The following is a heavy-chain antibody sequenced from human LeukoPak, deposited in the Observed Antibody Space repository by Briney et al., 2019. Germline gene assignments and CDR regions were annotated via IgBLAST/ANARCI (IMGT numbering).Heavy chain of an antibody. Sequence: GGSPRLSCAASGFTVSSNYMTWVRQAPGKGLEWVSVIYRAGNTYYADSVKGRFTISRDNSKNTVYLQMNSLRAEDTAVYYCATFSYAGNAGGSVGPWGQGTPVTVSS. CDR3: ATFSYAGNAGGSVGP. CDR2: IYRAGNT. V-gene: IGHV3-53*01. J-gene: IGHJ5*02. CDR1: GFTVSSNY. D-gene: IGHD4-23*01.